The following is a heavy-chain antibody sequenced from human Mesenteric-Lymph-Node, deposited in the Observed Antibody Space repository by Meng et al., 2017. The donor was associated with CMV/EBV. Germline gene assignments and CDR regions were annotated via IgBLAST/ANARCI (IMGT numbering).Heavy chain of an antibody. CDR1: SGSLSSSFHY. J-gene: IGHJ4*02. V-gene: IGHV4-61*01. Sequence: SETLSLTCTVSSGSLSSSFHYWGWIRQPPGKGLEWIGYIYYRGATNYNPSLRGRASISVDMSKNQFSLSLSSVSAADTAIYYCAREDRGYDYFDYWGQGTLVTVSS. D-gene: IGHD3-22*01. CDR3: AREDRGYDYFDY. CDR2: IYYRGAT.